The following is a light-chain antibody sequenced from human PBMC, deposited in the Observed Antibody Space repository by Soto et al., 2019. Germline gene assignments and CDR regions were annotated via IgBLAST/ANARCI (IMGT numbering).Light chain of an antibody. V-gene: IGKV4-1*01. J-gene: IGKJ1*01. CDR2: WAS. CDR1: QTVLHGSNY. CDR3: QQYYTTPVT. Sequence: DIVMTQSPDSLSVSLGERATINCKSSQTVLHGSNYLAWYQQREGQPPKLLIYWASTRESGVPDRFSGSGSGTDFTLTISSLQAEDGAVYYCQQYYTTPVTFGQGTKVEI.